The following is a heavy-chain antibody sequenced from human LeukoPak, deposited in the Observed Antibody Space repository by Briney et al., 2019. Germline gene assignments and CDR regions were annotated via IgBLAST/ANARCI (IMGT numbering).Heavy chain of an antibody. V-gene: IGHV3-30-3*01. CDR3: ARGLSDSPPTFDY. J-gene: IGHJ4*02. CDR1: GFAFNMYP. CDR2: ISIDGTNY. Sequence: GGSLRLSCEASGFAFNMYPLHWVRQAPGKGLEWVAVISIDGTNYLDANPVKGRFTISRDNSKNTVYLQMNSLGPEDTAIYFCARGLSDSPPTFDYWGQGTLVTVSS. D-gene: IGHD2-21*01.